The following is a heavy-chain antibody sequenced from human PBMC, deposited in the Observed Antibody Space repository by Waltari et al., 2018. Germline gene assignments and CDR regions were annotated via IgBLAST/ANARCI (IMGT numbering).Heavy chain of an antibody. CDR1: GYSISSGYY. J-gene: IGHJ4*02. V-gene: IGHV4-38-2*01. CDR2: IYHSGST. CDR3: ARLGRSAGEYYFDY. Sequence: QVQLQESGPGLVKPSETLSLTCAVSGYSISSGYYWGWIRQPPGKGLEWIGSIYHSGSTYYNPSLKSRVTISVDTSKKQFSLKLSSVTAADTAVYYCARLGRSAGEYYFDYWGQGTLVTVSS. D-gene: IGHD1-26*01.